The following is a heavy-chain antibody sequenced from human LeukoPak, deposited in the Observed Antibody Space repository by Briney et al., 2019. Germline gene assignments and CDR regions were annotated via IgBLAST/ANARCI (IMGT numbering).Heavy chain of an antibody. CDR1: GFMLGNYV. CDR2: IPYGGGSK. Sequence: GGSLRLSCVASGFMLGNYVMNWVRQAPGKGLEWVSGIPYGGGSKYYADSVKGLFTISGDNSKNTLYLQMNSLRAEDTAVYDCAKGICGSSGYLLGFDFWGQGTLVTVSS. V-gene: IGHV3-23*01. J-gene: IGHJ4*02. D-gene: IGHD6-19*01. CDR3: AKGICGSSGYLLGFDF.